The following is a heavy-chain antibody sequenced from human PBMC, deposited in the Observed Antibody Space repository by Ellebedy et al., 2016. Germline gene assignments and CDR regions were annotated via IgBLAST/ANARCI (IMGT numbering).Heavy chain of an antibody. Sequence: GGSLRLSCAASGFTFSSYVMHWVRQAPGKGLEWVALISSDGSNERYADSVKGRFTISRDNSKNTLYLQMNSLRTEDTAVYYCARDRWGSSWSYFDYWGQGTLVTVSS. CDR1: GFTFSSYV. CDR2: ISSDGSNE. J-gene: IGHJ4*02. V-gene: IGHV3-30-3*01. CDR3: ARDRWGSSWSYFDY. D-gene: IGHD6-13*01.